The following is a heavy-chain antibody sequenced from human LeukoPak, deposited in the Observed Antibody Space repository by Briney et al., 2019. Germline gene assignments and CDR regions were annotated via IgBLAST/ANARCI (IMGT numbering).Heavy chain of an antibody. CDR3: ARVRLADERAWAY. CDR2: ITPKSGDT. CDR1: GYTFSDFY. Sequence: ASVTVSCTATGYTFSDFYIHWVRQAPGQALEYVGWITPKSGDTYSPQRIQGRVTMTRDASISTAYMELSSLRSDDAAVYFCARVRLADERAWAYWGQGTLVTVSS. V-gene: IGHV1-2*02. D-gene: IGHD3-3*02. J-gene: IGHJ4*02.